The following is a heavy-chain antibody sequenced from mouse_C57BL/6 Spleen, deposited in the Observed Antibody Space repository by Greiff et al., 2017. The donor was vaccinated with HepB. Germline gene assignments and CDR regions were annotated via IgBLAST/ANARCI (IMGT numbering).Heavy chain of an antibody. Sequence: QVQLQQPGAELVKPGASVKLSCKASGYTFTSYWMHWVKQRPGQGLEWIGMIHPNSGSTNYNEKFKSKATLTVDKSSSTAYMQLSSLTSEDSAVYYCARNPIYYGNSHYYAMDYWGQGTSVTVSS. CDR1: GYTFTSYW. CDR3: ARNPIYYGNSHYYAMDY. CDR2: IHPNSGST. V-gene: IGHV1-64*01. D-gene: IGHD2-1*01. J-gene: IGHJ4*01.